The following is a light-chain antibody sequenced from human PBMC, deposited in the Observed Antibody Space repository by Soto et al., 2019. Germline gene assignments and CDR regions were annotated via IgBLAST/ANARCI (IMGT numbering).Light chain of an antibody. CDR2: DAS. CDR3: QQYNSYFQT. CDR1: QSIGRW. Sequence: DIQMTQSPSTLSASVGDRVSITCRASQSIGRWLAWYQQKSGKAPKLLIYDASGLESGVPSRFSGSGSGTEFTLTISSLQPDDVATYYSQQYNSYFQTFGQGTKVEIK. J-gene: IGKJ1*01. V-gene: IGKV1-5*01.